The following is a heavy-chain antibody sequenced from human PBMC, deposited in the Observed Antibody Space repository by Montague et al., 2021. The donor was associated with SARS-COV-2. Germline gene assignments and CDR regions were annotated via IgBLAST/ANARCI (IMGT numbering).Heavy chain of an antibody. CDR1: GFSLSTSGVG. CDR2: IYWDDDK. V-gene: IGHV2-5*02. D-gene: IGHD1-26*01. Sequence: PALVKPTQTLTLTCTFSGFSLSTSGVGVGWIRQPPGKALEWLALIYWDDDKRYSPSLKSRLTITKDTSKNQVVLTMTNMDPVDTATYYCAHRPRWELLRGEYFQHWGQGTLVTVSS. CDR3: AHRPRWELLRGEYFQH. J-gene: IGHJ1*01.